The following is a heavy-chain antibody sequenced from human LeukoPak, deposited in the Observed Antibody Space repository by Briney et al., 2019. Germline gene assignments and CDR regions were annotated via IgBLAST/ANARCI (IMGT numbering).Heavy chain of an antibody. CDR1: GYSFTSYW. CDR3: ATTPYYYDSSGRPPPYYFDY. D-gene: IGHD3-22*01. J-gene: IGHJ4*02. V-gene: IGHV5-51*01. CDR2: IYPGDSDT. Sequence: GESLQISCKGSGYSFTSYWIGWVRQMPGKGLEWMGIIYPGDSDTRYSPSFQGQVTISADKSISTAYLQWSSLKASDTAMYYCATTPYYYDSSGRPPPYYFDYWGQGTLVTVSS.